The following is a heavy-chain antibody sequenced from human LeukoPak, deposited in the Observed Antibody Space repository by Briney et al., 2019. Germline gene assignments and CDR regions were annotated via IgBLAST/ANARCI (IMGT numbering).Heavy chain of an antibody. J-gene: IGHJ3*02. CDR1: GFTFSSYS. CDR2: ISSSSSYM. CDR3: ARDSKYCSGGSCYEGAFDI. Sequence: GGSLRLSCAASGFTFSSYSMNWVRQAPGKGLEWVSSISSSSSYMYYADSVKGRFTISRDNAKNSLYLQMNSLRAEDTAVYYCARDSKYCSGGSCYEGAFDIWGQGTMVTVSS. V-gene: IGHV3-21*01. D-gene: IGHD2-15*01.